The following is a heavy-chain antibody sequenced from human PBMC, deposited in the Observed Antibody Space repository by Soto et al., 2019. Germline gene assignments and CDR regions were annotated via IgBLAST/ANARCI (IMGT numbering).Heavy chain of an antibody. V-gene: IGHV4-61*01. Sequence: QVQLQESGPGLVKPSETLSLTCTVSGGSVSSESHYWSWIRQTPGKGLEWIGYIYYTVSTNYNPPRKGRVTMSVDTSRDQVSLRLRSVTRADTAVYYCARDPYDFWSGSYCYAMEVWGQGTKVTVSS. CDR3: ARDPYDFWSGSYCYAMEV. CDR1: GGSVSSESHY. D-gene: IGHD3-3*01. CDR2: IYYTVST. J-gene: IGHJ6*01.